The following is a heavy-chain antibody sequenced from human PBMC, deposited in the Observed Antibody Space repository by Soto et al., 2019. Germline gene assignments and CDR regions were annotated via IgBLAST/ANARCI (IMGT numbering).Heavy chain of an antibody. D-gene: IGHD2-2*01. J-gene: IGHJ6*02. CDR2: ISSSSSTI. V-gene: IGHV3-48*02. Sequence: GGSLRLSCAASGFTSSSYSMNWVRQAPGKGLEWVSYISSSSSTIYYADSVKGRFTISRDNAKNSLYLQMNSLRDEDTDVYYCARDGRLIVVVPAAIAYGMDVWGQGTTVTVSS. CDR1: GFTSSSYS. CDR3: ARDGRLIVVVPAAIAYGMDV.